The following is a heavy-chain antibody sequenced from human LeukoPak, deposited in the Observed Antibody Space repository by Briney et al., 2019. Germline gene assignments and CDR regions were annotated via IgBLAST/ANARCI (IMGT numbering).Heavy chain of an antibody. J-gene: IGHJ5*02. V-gene: IGHV4-59*01. Sequence: PPETLSPTPAVYRGSLTGYFWSSIRQPPGNRLECSGYIHYNAKTNYNPSTTSRVTMSVDTSKNQFSLKLTSVTAADTAGYHCATLDGRNSYYDFWTGRNWFDPWGQGTLVIVSS. D-gene: IGHD3-3*01. CDR2: IHYNAKT. CDR1: RGSLTGYF. CDR3: ATLDGRNSYYDFWTGRNWFDP.